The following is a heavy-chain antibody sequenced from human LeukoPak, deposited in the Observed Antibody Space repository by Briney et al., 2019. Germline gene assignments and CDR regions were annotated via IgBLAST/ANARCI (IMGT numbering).Heavy chain of an antibody. J-gene: IGHJ6*03. CDR1: GYTFTSYD. D-gene: IGHD1-26*01. V-gene: IGHV1-8*01. CDR2: MNPNSGNK. Sequence: ASVKVSCKASGYTFTSYDINWVRQATGQGLEWMGWMNPNSGNKGYAQKFQGRVTMTRNPSISTVSMELSSLRSEDTAVYYCARGGGSYPYYYYYMGVWGKGTTVTVSS. CDR3: ARGGGSYPYYYYYMGV.